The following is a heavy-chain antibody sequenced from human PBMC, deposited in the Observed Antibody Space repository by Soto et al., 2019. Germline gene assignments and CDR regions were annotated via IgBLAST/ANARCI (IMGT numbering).Heavy chain of an antibody. J-gene: IGHJ3*01. CDR2: IKQDGSEK. CDR3: ARESPRRIAAGGRAFDF. D-gene: IGHD6-13*01. Sequence: GGSLRLSCAASGFTFSSYWMSWVRQAPGKGMEWVANIKQDGSEKYYVDSVKGRFTISRDNAKNSLYLQMNSLRAEDTAVYYCARESPRRIAAGGRAFDFWGQGTMVTVSS. V-gene: IGHV3-7*01. CDR1: GFTFSSYW.